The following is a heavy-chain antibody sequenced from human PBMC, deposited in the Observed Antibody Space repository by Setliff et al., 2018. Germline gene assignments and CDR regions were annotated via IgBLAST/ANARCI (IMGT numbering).Heavy chain of an antibody. J-gene: IGHJ4*02. V-gene: IGHV4-34*01. CDR2: INHSGST. CDR1: GGSFSGYY. CDR3: ARGYYFDY. Sequence: SETLSLTCAVYGGSFSGYYWSWIRQPPGKGLEWIGEINHSGSTNYNPSLKSRVTISVDTSNNQFSLKLNSVTAADTAVYYCARGYYFDYWGQGTLVTVSS.